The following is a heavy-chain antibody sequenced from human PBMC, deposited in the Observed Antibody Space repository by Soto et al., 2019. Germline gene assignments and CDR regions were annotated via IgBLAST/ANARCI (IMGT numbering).Heavy chain of an antibody. CDR2: INPNSGGT. J-gene: IGHJ4*02. CDR1: GYTFTGYY. Sequence: GASVKVSCKASGYTFTGYYMHWVRQAPGQGLEWMGWINPNSGGTNYAQKFQGRVTMTRDTSISTAYMELSRLRSDDTAVYYCARDGPGYSSGWYSGILDYWGQGTLVTVST. V-gene: IGHV1-2*02. D-gene: IGHD6-19*01. CDR3: ARDGPGYSSGWYSGILDY.